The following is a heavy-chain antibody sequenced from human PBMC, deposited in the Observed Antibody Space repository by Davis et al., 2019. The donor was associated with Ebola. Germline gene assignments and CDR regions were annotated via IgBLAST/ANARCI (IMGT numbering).Heavy chain of an antibody. CDR3: ARGIVVVPAAMYYMDV. J-gene: IGHJ6*03. Sequence: PSETLSLTCAVYGGSFSGYYWSWIRQPPGKGLEWIGEINHSGSTTYNPSLKSRVTISVDTSKNQFSLKLSSVTAADTAVYYCARGIVVVPAAMYYMDVWGKGTTVTVSS. V-gene: IGHV4-34*01. CDR1: GGSFSGYY. CDR2: INHSGST. D-gene: IGHD2-2*01.